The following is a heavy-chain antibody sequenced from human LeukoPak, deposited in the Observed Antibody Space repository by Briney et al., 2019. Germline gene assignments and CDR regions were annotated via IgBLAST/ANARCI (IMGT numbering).Heavy chain of an antibody. CDR3: AKHLPVVRFYYGMDV. V-gene: IGHV4-34*01. J-gene: IGHJ6*02. D-gene: IGHD2-2*01. CDR2: INHSGST. Sequence: SETLSLTCAVYGGSFSGYYWSWIRQPPGKGLEWIGEINHSGSTNYNPSLKSRVTISVDTSKNQFSLKLSSVTAADTAVYYCAKHLPVVRFYYGMDVWGQGTTVTVSS. CDR1: GGSFSGYY.